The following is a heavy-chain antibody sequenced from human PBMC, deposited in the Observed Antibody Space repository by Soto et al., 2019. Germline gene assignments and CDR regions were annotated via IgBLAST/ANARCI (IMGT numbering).Heavy chain of an antibody. V-gene: IGHV3-48*02. CDR1: GFIFSTYS. CDR2: INSGSTSI. D-gene: IGHD6-13*01. CDR3: GRLYSTSTVSRWFDP. J-gene: IGHJ5*02. Sequence: EVQLVESGGGLVQPGGSLRLSCAASGFIFSTYSMNWVRQAPGKGLEWISFINSGSTSIYYADSVRGRFTISRDNAANSLFLQMNSLRDEDTAVYYCGRLYSTSTVSRWFDPWGQGTLVTVSS.